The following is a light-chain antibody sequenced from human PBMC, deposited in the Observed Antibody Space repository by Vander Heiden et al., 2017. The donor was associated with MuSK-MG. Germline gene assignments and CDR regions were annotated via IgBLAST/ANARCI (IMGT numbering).Light chain of an antibody. CDR1: KLGDKY. Sequence: SYDLTQPPSVSVSPGQTASLTCSGDKLGDKYVCWYQQKPGQSPVLVIDEDNKRPSGIPQRFSGSNSGNTATLTISETQDMDEAYYYCQVWDSNTYVFGPGTKVTVL. V-gene: IGLV3-1*01. CDR2: EDN. CDR3: QVWDSNTYV. J-gene: IGLJ1*01.